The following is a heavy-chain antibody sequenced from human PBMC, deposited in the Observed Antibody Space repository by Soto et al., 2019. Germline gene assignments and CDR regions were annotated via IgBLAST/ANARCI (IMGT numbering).Heavy chain of an antibody. D-gene: IGHD6-13*01. Sequence: SETLSLTCTVSGGSISSYYWSWIRQPPGEGLEWIGYIYYSGSTNYNPSLKSRVTISVDTSKNQFSLKLSSVTAADTAVYYCARDRIAPAGTAPFFFDYWGQGTLVTVS. CDR3: ARDRIAPAGTAPFFFDY. CDR2: IYYSGST. CDR1: GGSISSYY. V-gene: IGHV4-59*01. J-gene: IGHJ4*02.